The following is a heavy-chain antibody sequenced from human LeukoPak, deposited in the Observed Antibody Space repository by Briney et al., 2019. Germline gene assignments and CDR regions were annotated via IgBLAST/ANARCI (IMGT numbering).Heavy chain of an antibody. CDR2: IYNSGST. CDR3: ARGRFSSSWYIFDP. CDR1: GGSVSSDNYY. D-gene: IGHD6-13*01. Sequence: PSETLSLTCTVTGGSVSSDNYYWRWIRQPPGKGLEWIGYIYNSGSTNYSPSLKSRVTMSADTSKNQLSLELSAVTAADTAVYYCARGRFSSSWYIFDPWGQGALVTVSS. J-gene: IGHJ5*02. V-gene: IGHV4-61*01.